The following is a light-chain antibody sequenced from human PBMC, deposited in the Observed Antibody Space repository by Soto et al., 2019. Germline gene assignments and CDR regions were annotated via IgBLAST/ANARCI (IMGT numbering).Light chain of an antibody. CDR1: QSVSSN. Sequence: EIVMTQSPGTLSVSPGERATLSCRASQSVSSNLAWYQQKPGQAPRLLIYGASSRATGIPDRFSGSGSGTDFTLTISRLDPEDFAVYYCQQYGSSPHTFGQGTKVDIK. CDR2: GAS. V-gene: IGKV3-20*01. J-gene: IGKJ2*01. CDR3: QQYGSSPHT.